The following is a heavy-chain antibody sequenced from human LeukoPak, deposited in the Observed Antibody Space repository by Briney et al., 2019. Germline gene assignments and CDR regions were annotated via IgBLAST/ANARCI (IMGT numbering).Heavy chain of an antibody. CDR1: GYTFTSYY. Sequence: GASVKVSCKASGYTFTSYYMHWVRQPPGQGLEWMGIINHSGGSTSYAQKFQGRVTMTRDTSTSTVYMELSSLRSEDTAVYYCARDFEAYYYDSSGYFPSLGYWGQGTLVTVSS. D-gene: IGHD3-22*01. CDR3: ARDFEAYYYDSSGYFPSLGY. J-gene: IGHJ4*02. V-gene: IGHV1-46*01. CDR2: INHSGGST.